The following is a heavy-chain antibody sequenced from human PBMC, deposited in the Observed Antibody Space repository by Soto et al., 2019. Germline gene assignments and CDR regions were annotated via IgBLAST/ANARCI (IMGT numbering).Heavy chain of an antibody. CDR3: ARDPRETGVPTFDY. J-gene: IGHJ4*02. V-gene: IGHV1-18*01. CDR2: ISAYNGNT. Sequence: ASVKVSCKASGYTFTSYGISWVRQAPGQGLEWMGWISAYNGNTNYAQKLEGRVTMTTDTSTSTAYMELRSLRSDDTAVYYCARDPRETGVPTFDYWGQGTLVTVSS. CDR1: GYTFTSYG. D-gene: IGHD1-1*01.